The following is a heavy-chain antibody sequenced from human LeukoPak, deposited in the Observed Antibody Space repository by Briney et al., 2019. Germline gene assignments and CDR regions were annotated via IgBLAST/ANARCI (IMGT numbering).Heavy chain of an antibody. J-gene: IGHJ4*02. CDR1: GGSISSYY. D-gene: IGHD4-17*01. Sequence: PSETLSLTCTVSGGSISSYYWSWIRQPPGKGLEWIGYIYYSGSTNYNPSLKSRVTISVDTSKNQFSLKLSSVTAADTAVYYCARDSDYGDCLGGFDYWGQGTLVTVSS. CDR3: ARDSDYGDCLGGFDY. CDR2: IYYSGST. V-gene: IGHV4-59*01.